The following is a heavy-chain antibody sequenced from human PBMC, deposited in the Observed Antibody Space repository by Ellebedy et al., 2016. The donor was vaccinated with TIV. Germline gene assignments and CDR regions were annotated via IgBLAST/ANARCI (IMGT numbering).Heavy chain of an antibody. V-gene: IGHV3-66*01. J-gene: IGHJ6*02. CDR2: IYSDGST. D-gene: IGHD6-19*01. Sequence: PGGSLRLSCAASGFTVSGNYMSWVRQAPGKGLEWVSVIYSDGSTFYAASVKGRLAISRDSSKNTLYLQMSSLRAEDTAVYYCARGITVADSRGFFYYYGLDVWGQGTTVTVFS. CDR3: ARGITVADSRGFFYYYGLDV. CDR1: GFTVSGNY.